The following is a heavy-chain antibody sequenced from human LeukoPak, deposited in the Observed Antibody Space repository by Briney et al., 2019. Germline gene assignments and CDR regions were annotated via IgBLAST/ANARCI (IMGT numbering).Heavy chain of an antibody. D-gene: IGHD2-2*02. CDR3: ARGPAIVVVPAAIVYAFGI. Sequence: PSETLSLTCAVYGGSFSGYYWSWIRQPPGKGLEWIGEINHSGSTNYNPSLKSRVTISVDTSKNQFSLKLSSVTAADTAVYYCARGPAIVVVPAAIVYAFGIWGQGTMVTVSS. CDR1: GGSFSGYY. J-gene: IGHJ3*02. V-gene: IGHV4-34*01. CDR2: INHSGST.